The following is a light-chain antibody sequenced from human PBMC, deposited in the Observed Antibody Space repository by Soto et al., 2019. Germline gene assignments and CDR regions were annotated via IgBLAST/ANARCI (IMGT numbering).Light chain of an antibody. CDR1: QSVSSN. J-gene: IGKJ5*01. Sequence: EIVMTQSPATLSVSQGERATLSCRASQSVSSNLAWYQQKPGQAPSLLIYDASNRATGIPARFSGSGSGTDFTLTISSLEPEDFAVYYCQQRSDWITFGQGTRVEIK. CDR2: DAS. CDR3: QQRSDWIT. V-gene: IGKV3-11*01.